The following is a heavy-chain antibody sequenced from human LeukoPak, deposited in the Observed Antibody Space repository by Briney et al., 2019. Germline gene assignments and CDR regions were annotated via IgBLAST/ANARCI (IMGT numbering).Heavy chain of an antibody. CDR3: ARVGALWFGEYVLDY. D-gene: IGHD3-10*01. J-gene: IGHJ4*02. V-gene: IGHV3-21*01. CDR2: ISSSSSYI. Sequence: GGSLRLSCAASGFTFSSYSMNWVRQAPGKGLEWVSSISSSSSYIYYADSVKGRFTISRDNAKNSLYLQMNSLRAEDTAVYYCARVGALWFGEYVLDYWGQGTLVTVSS. CDR1: GFTFSSYS.